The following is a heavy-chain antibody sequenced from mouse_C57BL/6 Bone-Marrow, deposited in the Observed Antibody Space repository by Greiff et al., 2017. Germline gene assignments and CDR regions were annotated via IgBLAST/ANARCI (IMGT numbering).Heavy chain of an antibody. D-gene: IGHD1-1*01. Sequence: VQLQQSGAELVKPGASVKLSCKASGYTFTSYWMNWVKQRTGQGLEWIGYINPSCGYTKYNQKFKGKATLTVDKSSSTAYMQLSILTYEDSAVXYCASAYGRNYYAMDYWGQGTSVTVSS. J-gene: IGHJ4*01. CDR2: INPSCGYT. CDR1: GYTFTSYW. CDR3: ASAYGRNYYAMDY. V-gene: IGHV1-7*01.